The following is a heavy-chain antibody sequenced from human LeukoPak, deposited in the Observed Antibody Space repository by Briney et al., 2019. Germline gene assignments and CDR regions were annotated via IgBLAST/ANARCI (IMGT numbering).Heavy chain of an antibody. CDR3: TRVSWRGEIY. Sequence: GGSLRLSCAASGFTFSSYEMNWVRQAPGKGLEWVSYISSSGSTIYYADSVKGRFTISRDNAMNSLYLQMNSLRAEDTAVYYCTRVSWRGEIYWGQGTLVSVSS. V-gene: IGHV3-48*03. J-gene: IGHJ1*01. D-gene: IGHD2/OR15-2a*01. CDR1: GFTFSSYE. CDR2: ISSSGSTI.